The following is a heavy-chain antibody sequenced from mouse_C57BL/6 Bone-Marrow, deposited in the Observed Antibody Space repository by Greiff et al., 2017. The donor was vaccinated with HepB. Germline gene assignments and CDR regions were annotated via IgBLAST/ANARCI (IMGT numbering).Heavy chain of an antibody. D-gene: IGHD3-3*01. CDR2: ISDGGSYT. Sequence: EVKLVESGGDLVKPGGSLKLSCAASGFTFSSYAMSWVRQTPEKRLEWVATISDGGSYTYYPDNVKGRFTISRDNAKNNLYLQMSHLKSEDTAMYYCARDRGRGFAYWGQGTLVTVSA. CDR1: GFTFSSYA. J-gene: IGHJ3*01. CDR3: ARDRGRGFAY. V-gene: IGHV5-4*01.